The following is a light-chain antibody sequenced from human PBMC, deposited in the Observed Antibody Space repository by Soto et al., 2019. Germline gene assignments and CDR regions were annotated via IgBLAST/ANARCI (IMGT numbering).Light chain of an antibody. CDR1: QSVRSSY. Sequence: EILLTQSPGTLSLSPGERATLSWRAIQSVRSSYLSWYQQKTGQAPRLLIYCSSSRDTGIPHRFSGSGSGKAFTLTTNRLEPEDLAVYYCQQFGSSPLTFVGGTTVXI. CDR2: CSS. J-gene: IGKJ4*01. CDR3: QQFGSSPLT. V-gene: IGKV3-20*01.